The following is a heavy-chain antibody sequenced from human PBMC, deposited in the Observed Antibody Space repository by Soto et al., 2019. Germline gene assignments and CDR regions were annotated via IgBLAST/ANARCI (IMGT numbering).Heavy chain of an antibody. CDR2: IIPIFGTA. CDR3: ASSANRIVVVPEH. D-gene: IGHD2-2*01. J-gene: IGHJ4*02. V-gene: IGHV1-69*01. CDR1: GGTFSSYA. Sequence: QVQLVKSGAEVKKPGSSVKVSCKASGGTFSSYAISWVRQAPGQGLEWMGGIIPIFGTANYAQKFKGRVTITADESTSTAYMELSSLRSEDTAVYYCASSANRIVVVPEHWGQGTLVTVSS.